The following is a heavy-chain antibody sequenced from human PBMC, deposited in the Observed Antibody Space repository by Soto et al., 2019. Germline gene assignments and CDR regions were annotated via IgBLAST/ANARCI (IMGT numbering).Heavy chain of an antibody. J-gene: IGHJ4*02. CDR3: ARGDATTIAATGTLYYFDS. D-gene: IGHD6-13*01. CDR1: GYTFTSYY. Sequence: QVQLVQSGAEVKKPGASVKVSCKASGYTFTSYYMRWVRQAPGQGLEWMGIINPSGGSTNYAQKCQGRVTMTRDTSTSTVYIELGSLRSEDTAVYYCARGDATTIAATGTLYYFDSWGQGTLVTVSS. V-gene: IGHV1-46*01. CDR2: INPSGGST.